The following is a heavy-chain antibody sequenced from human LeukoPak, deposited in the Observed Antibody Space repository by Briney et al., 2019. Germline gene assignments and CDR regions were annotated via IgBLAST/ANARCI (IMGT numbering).Heavy chain of an antibody. CDR1: GYSISSGYY. CDR2: IYHSGST. CDR3: ASDYRSNWNYYMDA. V-gene: IGHV4-38-2*02. J-gene: IGHJ6*03. D-gene: IGHD6-13*01. Sequence: PSETLSLTCTVSGYSISSGYYWGWIRQPPGKGLEWIGSIYHSGSTYYNPSLKSRVTISVDTSKNQFSLKLSSVTAADTAVYYCASDYRSNWNYYMDAWGKGTMVTVSS.